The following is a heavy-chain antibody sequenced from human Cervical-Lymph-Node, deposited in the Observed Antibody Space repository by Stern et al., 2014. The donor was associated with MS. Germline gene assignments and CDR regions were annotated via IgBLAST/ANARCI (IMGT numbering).Heavy chain of an antibody. V-gene: IGHV3-72*01. CDR2: SRNKAKSYTT. CDR3: SRDSSGDY. Sequence: EVQLEESGGGLVQPGGSLRLSCAASGFSFSDFYMDWVRQAPGTGLEWVGRSRNKAKSYTTDYAASVKGRFTISRDDSKNSLYLQMNSLKTEDTAVYYCSRDSSGDYWGPGTLVTVSS. J-gene: IGHJ4*02. CDR1: GFSFSDFY.